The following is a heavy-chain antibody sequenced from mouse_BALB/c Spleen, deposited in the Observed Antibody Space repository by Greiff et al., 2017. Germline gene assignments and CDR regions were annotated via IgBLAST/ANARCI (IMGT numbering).Heavy chain of an antibody. CDR3: ARGDGYPAY. J-gene: IGHJ2*01. V-gene: IGHV5-4*02. Sequence: EVQRVESGGGLVKPGGSLKLSCAASGFTFSDYYMYWVRQTPEKRLEWVATISDGGSYTYYPDSVKGRFTISRDNAKNNLYLQMSSLKSEDTAMYYCARGDGYPAYWGQGTTLTVSS. CDR2: ISDGGSYT. D-gene: IGHD1-2*01. CDR1: GFTFSDYY.